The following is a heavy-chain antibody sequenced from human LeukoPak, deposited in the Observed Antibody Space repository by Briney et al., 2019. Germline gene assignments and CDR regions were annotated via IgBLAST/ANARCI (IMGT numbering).Heavy chain of an antibody. J-gene: IGHJ6*02. CDR3: AYGSGSYYYYYYYGMDI. CDR1: GYTFTGYY. V-gene: IGHV1-2*02. CDR2: INPNSGGT. Sequence: ASVKVSCKASGYTFTGYYMHWVRQAPGQGLEWMGWINPNSGGTNYAQKFQGRVTMTRDTSISTAYMELSRLRSDDTAVYYCAYGSGSYYYYYYYGMDIWGPGTTVTVSS. D-gene: IGHD3-10*01.